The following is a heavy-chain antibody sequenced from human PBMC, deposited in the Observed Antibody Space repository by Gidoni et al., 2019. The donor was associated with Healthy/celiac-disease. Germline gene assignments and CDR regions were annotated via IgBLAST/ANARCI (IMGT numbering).Heavy chain of an antibody. V-gene: IGHV4-31*03. D-gene: IGHD1-1*01. CDR3: AREKWVRNAYNWFDP. Sequence: QVQLQESGPGLVKPSQTLSLTCTVSGGSISSGGYYWSWIRQHPGKGLEWIGYIYYSGSTYYNPSLKSRVTISVDTSKNQFSLKLSSVTAADTAVYYCAREKWVRNAYNWFDPWGQGTLVTVSS. CDR2: IYYSGST. J-gene: IGHJ5*02. CDR1: GGSISSGGYY.